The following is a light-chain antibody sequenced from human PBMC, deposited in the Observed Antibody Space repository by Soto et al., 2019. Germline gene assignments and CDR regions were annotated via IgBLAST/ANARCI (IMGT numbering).Light chain of an antibody. V-gene: IGKV1-17*03. J-gene: IGKJ1*01. CDR3: LQHDTDPRT. Sequence: DIQMTQSPSALSASVGDRVTITCRASQAISNYLVWFQHKPGKVPKRLIYAASSLQSGVPSRFSGSGSGTEFTLRISNLQPEDFATYYCLQHDTDPRTFGQGTKVDIK. CDR1: QAISNY. CDR2: AAS.